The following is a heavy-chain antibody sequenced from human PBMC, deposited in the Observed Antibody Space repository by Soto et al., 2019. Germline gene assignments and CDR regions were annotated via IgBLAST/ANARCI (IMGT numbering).Heavy chain of an antibody. D-gene: IGHD3-10*01. J-gene: IGHJ6*03. CDR1: GGTFSSYT. V-gene: IGHV1-69*02. CDR3: ARGITMVRGVTRNNYYYYYYMDV. CDR2: IIPILGIA. Sequence: QVQLVQSGAEVKKPGSSVKVSCKASGGTFSSYTISWVRQAPGQGLEWMGRIIPILGIANYAQKFQGRVTITADKSTSTAYMELSSLRSEYTAVYYCARGITMVRGVTRNNYYYYYYMDVWGKGTTVTVSS.